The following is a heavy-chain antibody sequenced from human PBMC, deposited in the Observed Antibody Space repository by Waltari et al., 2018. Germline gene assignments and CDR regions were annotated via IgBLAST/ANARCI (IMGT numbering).Heavy chain of an antibody. V-gene: IGHV4-4*07. J-gene: IGHJ4*02. D-gene: IGHD1-26*01. CDR3: ARDQKGSGSPDPFDY. Sequence: QLQLQESGPGLVTPSETLSPTSSVSGGSISNYYWSWFRRPAGKGLECIGHIYSSGNTNSNPSLKNRITMSVDTSKNRFSLKLSSVTTADTAVYYCARDQKGSGSPDPFDYWGQGTLVTVSS. CDR2: IYSSGNT. CDR1: GGSISNYY.